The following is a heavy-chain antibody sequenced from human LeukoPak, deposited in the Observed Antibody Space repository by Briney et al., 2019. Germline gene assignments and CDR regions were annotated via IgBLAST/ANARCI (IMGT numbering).Heavy chain of an antibody. CDR2: IFYTGST. J-gene: IGHJ4*02. Sequence: SETLSLTCTVSGGSIADYYWSWMRQPPGKGLEHIGHIFYTGSTTYNPSLKSRVSMSVDTSKNQFSLRVNSMTAADTAVYYCARGDFWSGAPTDWGQGTLVTVSS. D-gene: IGHD3-3*01. CDR1: GGSIADYY. V-gene: IGHV4-59*01. CDR3: ARGDFWSGAPTD.